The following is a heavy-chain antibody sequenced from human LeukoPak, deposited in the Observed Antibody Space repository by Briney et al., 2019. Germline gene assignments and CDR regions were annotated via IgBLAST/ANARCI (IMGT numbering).Heavy chain of an antibody. J-gene: IGHJ4*02. D-gene: IGHD6-6*01. Sequence: SETLSLTCTVSGVSISGYYWSWIRQPAGKGLEWIRRIYTSGSTNYNPSLKSRVTMSADTSKNQFSLKLSSVTVADTAVYYCARYIPARPGFDYWGQGTLVTVSS. CDR2: IYTSGST. CDR3: ARYIPARPGFDY. V-gene: IGHV4-4*07. CDR1: GVSISGYY.